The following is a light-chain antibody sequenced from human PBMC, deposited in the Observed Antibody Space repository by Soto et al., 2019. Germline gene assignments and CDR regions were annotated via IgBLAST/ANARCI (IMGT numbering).Light chain of an antibody. CDR3: QQSYSTPWT. J-gene: IGKJ1*01. V-gene: IGKV1-39*01. Sequence: DIQMTQSPSSLSASVGDRLTITCRASQSISSYLNWYQQKPGKAPKLLIYAASSLQSGVPSRFSGSGSGTDFTLTISSLQPADFATYYGQQSYSTPWTFGQGTKVEIK. CDR2: AAS. CDR1: QSISSY.